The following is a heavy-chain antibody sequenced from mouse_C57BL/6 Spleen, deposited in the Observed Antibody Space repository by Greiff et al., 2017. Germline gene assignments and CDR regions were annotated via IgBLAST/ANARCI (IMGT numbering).Heavy chain of an antibody. J-gene: IGHJ4*01. D-gene: IGHD1-1*01. CDR2: INPNNGST. Sequence: EVQLQQPGPELVKPGASVKISCKASGYSFTDYYMNWVKQSPGKSLEWIGVINPNNGSTSYNQKFKGKATLTVDKTSSTAYMQLSSLTSEDSAVYYCATCAAVEATTMDYWGQGTSVTVSS. CDR1: GYSFTDYY. CDR3: ATCAAVEATTMDY. V-gene: IGHV1-39*01.